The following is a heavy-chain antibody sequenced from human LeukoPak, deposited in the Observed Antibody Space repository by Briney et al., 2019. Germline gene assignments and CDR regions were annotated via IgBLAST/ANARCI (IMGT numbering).Heavy chain of an antibody. CDR3: ARALTYYDFWSGDY. D-gene: IGHD3-3*01. CDR1: GFTVSSNY. CDR2: IYSGGST. Sequence: GGSLRLSCAASGFTVSSNYMSWVRQAPGKGLEWVSVIYSGGSTYYADSVKGRFTISRDNSKNTLYLQMNSLRAEDTAVYYCARALTYYDFWSGDYWGQGTLVTVSS. V-gene: IGHV3-53*05. J-gene: IGHJ4*02.